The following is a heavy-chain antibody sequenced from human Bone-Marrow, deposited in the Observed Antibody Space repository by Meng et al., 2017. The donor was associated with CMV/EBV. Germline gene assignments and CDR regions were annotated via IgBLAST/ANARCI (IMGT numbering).Heavy chain of an antibody. V-gene: IGHV3-30*02. Sequence: GGSLRLSCAASGFTFSRYGMDWVRQGPGKGLEWVTFIENDGSNKYYADSVKGRFTISRDNFKNTVHLQINSLRAEDTAVYYCASSYSSRSLLGFDYWGQGTLVTVSS. CDR3: ASSYSSRSLLGFDY. D-gene: IGHD6-13*01. CDR2: IENDGSNK. J-gene: IGHJ4*02. CDR1: GFTFSRYG.